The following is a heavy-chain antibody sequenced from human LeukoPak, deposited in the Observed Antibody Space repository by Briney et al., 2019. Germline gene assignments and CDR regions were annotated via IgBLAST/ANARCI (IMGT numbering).Heavy chain of an antibody. CDR1: GGSFSGYY. V-gene: IGHV4-34*01. CDR3: ASGYSYGRDY. D-gene: IGHD5-18*01. Sequence: SETLSLTCAVYGGSFSGYYWSWIRQPPGKGLEWIGEINHSGSTNYNPSLKSRVTISVDTSKNRFSLKLSSVTAADTAVYYCASGYSYGRDYWGQGTLVTVSS. CDR2: INHSGST. J-gene: IGHJ4*02.